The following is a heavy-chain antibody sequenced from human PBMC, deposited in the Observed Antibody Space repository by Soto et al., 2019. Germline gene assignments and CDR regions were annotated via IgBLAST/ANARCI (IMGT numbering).Heavy chain of an antibody. CDR3: ARIANYYGSGSYYNERYYYYYYMDV. D-gene: IGHD3-10*01. J-gene: IGHJ6*03. V-gene: IGHV3-74*01. CDR2: INSDGSST. Sequence: GESLRLSCAASGFTFSSYWMHWVRQAPGKGLVWVSRINSDGSSTSYADSVKGRFTISRDNAKNTLYLQMNSLRAEDTAVYYCARIANYYGSGSYYNERYYYYYYMDVWGKGTTVTVSS. CDR1: GFTFSSYW.